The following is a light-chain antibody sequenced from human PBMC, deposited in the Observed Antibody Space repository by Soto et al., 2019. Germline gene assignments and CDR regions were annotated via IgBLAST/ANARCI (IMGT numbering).Light chain of an antibody. CDR1: QSVSSN. CDR2: GAS. V-gene: IGKV3-15*01. CDR3: QQYNSWPLT. J-gene: IGKJ1*01. Sequence: EIVMTQSPATLSVSPAERATLSCRTSQSVSSNLAWYQQKPGQAPRLLIYGASPRATGIPARFSGSGSGTEFTLTISSLQSEDFAVYYCQQYNSWPLTFGQGTKVDIK.